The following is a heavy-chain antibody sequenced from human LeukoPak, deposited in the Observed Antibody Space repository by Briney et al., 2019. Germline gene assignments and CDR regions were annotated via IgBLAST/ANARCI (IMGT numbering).Heavy chain of an antibody. J-gene: IGHJ4*02. V-gene: IGHV4-59*11. Sequence: SETLSLTCTVSGASISSHYWGWIRQSPGKGLEWIGYVSYSGSTDYNPSLKSRVTLSVDTSKNQISLRLSSVTAADTAVYYCTRDGGVAVTPLDFDFWDQGTLVTVSS. D-gene: IGHD6-19*01. CDR2: VSYSGST. CDR3: TRDGGVAVTPLDFDF. CDR1: GASISSHY.